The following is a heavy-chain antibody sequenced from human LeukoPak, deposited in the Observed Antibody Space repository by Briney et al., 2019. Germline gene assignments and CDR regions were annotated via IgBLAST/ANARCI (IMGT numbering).Heavy chain of an antibody. D-gene: IGHD3-10*01. V-gene: IGHV3-30*02. CDR3: AKDTTPLKAGTDR. CDR2: IRYDGSNK. CDR1: GFSYA. J-gene: IGHJ4*02. Sequence: GGSLRHSCAVSGFSYAMTWVRQAPGKGLEWVAFIRYDGSNKYHADYVKGRFTISRDNSKNTLYLQMNSLRAEDTAVYYCAKDTTPLKAGTDRGGQGTLVTVSS.